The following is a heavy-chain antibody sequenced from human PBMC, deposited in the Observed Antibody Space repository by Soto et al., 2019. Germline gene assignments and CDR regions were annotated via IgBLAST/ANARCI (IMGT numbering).Heavy chain of an antibody. CDR3: ARGRAAARPGDY. CDR1: GYTFTMYG. J-gene: IGHJ4*02. Sequence: SVKVSCKASGYTFTMYGISGVLQAPGQGLEWMGWISAYNGNTNYAQKLQGRVTMTTDTSTSTAYMELRSLRSDDTAVYYCARGRAAARPGDYWGQGTLVTVSS. CDR2: ISAYNGNT. D-gene: IGHD6-6*01. V-gene: IGHV1-18*04.